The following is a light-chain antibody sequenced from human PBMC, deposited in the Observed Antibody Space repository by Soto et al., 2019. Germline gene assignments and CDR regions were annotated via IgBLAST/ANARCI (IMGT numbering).Light chain of an antibody. V-gene: IGKV3-11*01. J-gene: IGKJ4*01. CDR3: HHHTDWVT. CDR1: QSVGRT. Sequence: EIVLTQSPATLSLSPGERAALSCRASQSVGRTLAWYQQKPGQAPRLLIYGVSNRASGIPARFSGSGSGTDFTLTISSLEPEDFAIYYCHHHTDWVTFGGGTKVEIK. CDR2: GVS.